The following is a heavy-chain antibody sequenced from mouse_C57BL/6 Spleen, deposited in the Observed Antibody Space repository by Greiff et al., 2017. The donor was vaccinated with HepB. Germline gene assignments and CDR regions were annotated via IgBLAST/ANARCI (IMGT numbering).Heavy chain of an antibody. D-gene: IGHD1-1*01. Sequence: DVHLVESGGGLVKPGGSLKLSCAASGFTFSDYGMHWVRQAPEKGLEWVAYISSGSSTIYYADTVKGRFTISRDNAKNTLFLQMTSLRSEDTAMYYCAKPYGSSYFAYWGQGTLVTVSA. V-gene: IGHV5-17*01. CDR2: ISSGSSTI. CDR3: AKPYGSSYFAY. J-gene: IGHJ3*01. CDR1: GFTFSDYG.